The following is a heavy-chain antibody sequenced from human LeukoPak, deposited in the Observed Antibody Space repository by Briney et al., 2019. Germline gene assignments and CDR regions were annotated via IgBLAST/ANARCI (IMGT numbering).Heavy chain of an antibody. J-gene: IGHJ2*01. Sequence: PSETLSLTCSVSGGSISGSSYYWGWIRQPPGKGLEWIGSIYYSGSTDYNPSLKSRVAISIDTSKNQFSLRLSSVTAADTAVYYCARDRTAANWYFDLWGPGTLVTVSS. CDR2: IYYSGST. CDR3: ARDRTAANWYFDL. V-gene: IGHV4-39*07. CDR1: GGSISGSSYY. D-gene: IGHD1-1*01.